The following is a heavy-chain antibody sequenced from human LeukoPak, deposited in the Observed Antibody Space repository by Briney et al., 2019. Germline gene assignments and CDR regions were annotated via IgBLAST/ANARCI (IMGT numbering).Heavy chain of an antibody. CDR1: GFTFSNYW. Sequence: GGSLRLSCAASGFTFSNYWMYWVRQAPGKGLVWVSRINTDGSSTSYADSVKGRFTISRDNAKNTLYLQMNSLRAEDTAVYYCARAYSNYFDYWGQGTLVTVSS. CDR2: INTDGSST. J-gene: IGHJ4*02. V-gene: IGHV3-74*01. CDR3: ARAYSNYFDY. D-gene: IGHD2-21*01.